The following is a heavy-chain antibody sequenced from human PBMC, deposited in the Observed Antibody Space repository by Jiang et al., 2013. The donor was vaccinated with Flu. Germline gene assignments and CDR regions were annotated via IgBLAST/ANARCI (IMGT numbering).Heavy chain of an antibody. V-gene: IGHV7-4-1*02. D-gene: IGHD3-3*01. Sequence: QSGSELKKPGASVKVSCKASGYTFTSYAMNWVRQAPGQGLEWMGWINTNTGNPTYAQGFTGRFVFSLDTSVSTAYLQISSLKAEDTAVYYCARVGVGYYDFWSGYYTGWFDPWGQGTLVTVSS. CDR3: ARVGVGYYDFWSGYYTGWFDP. J-gene: IGHJ5*02. CDR1: GYTFTSYA. CDR2: INTNTGNP.